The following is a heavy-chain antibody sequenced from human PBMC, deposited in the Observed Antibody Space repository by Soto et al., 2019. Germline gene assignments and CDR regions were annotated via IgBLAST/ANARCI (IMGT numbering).Heavy chain of an antibody. J-gene: IGHJ4*02. Sequence: AASVKVSCKASGYTFTSYYMHWVRQAPGQGLEWMGIINPSGGSTSYAQKFQGRVTMTRDTSTSTVYMELSSLRSEDTAVYYCARASDGCPYSSRWYHLLGYWGQRTLVTVSS. CDR3: ARASDGCPYSSRWYHLLGY. CDR2: INPSGGST. V-gene: IGHV1-46*03. D-gene: IGHD6-19*01. CDR1: GYTFTSYY.